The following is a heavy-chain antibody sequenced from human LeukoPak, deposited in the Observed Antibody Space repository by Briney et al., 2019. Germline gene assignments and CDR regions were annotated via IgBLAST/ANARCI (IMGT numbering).Heavy chain of an antibody. CDR2: IKRDGSEE. CDR3: VRDPYDNSGYSFGAFDI. J-gene: IGHJ3*02. Sequence: PGGSLRLSCAASGFTFSTSWMTWVRQAPGKGLEWVGNIKRDGSEEYYVDSVKGRFTISRDNAKNSLYLQMNTLRVEDTAVYYCVRDPYDNSGYSFGAFDIWGQGTLVTVSS. V-gene: IGHV3-7*01. D-gene: IGHD3-22*01. CDR1: GFTFSTSW.